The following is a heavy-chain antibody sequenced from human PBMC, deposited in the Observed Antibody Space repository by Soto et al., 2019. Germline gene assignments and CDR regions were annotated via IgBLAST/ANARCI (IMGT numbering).Heavy chain of an antibody. D-gene: IGHD3-16*01. J-gene: IGHJ4*02. V-gene: IGHV3-74*01. Sequence: EVQLVESGGGSVQPGGSLRLSCAASGFTFSSHWVHWVRQVPGKGLVWLSRINMDGTRTNYADSVNGRFAIFRDNAKNTVYLQMHSLRVEDSAAYYCARGGLGTFLLDYWGQGTLVSVS. CDR3: ARGGLGTFLLDY. CDR1: GFTFSSHW. CDR2: INMDGTRT.